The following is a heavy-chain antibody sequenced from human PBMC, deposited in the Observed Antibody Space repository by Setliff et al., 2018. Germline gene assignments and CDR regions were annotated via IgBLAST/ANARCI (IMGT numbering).Heavy chain of an antibody. CDR3: AISTLSICSGGSCPNAFDV. CDR1: GYIFKSYG. CDR2: ISSYNDVT. Sequence: ASVKVSCKASGYIFKSYGISWVRQATGQGLEWMGWISSYNDVTNYAQSFQGRVTMTTDTSKSAAYMDLRGLRSDDTAVYYCAISTLSICSGGSCPNAFDVWGRGTMVTVSS. J-gene: IGHJ3*01. D-gene: IGHD2-15*01. V-gene: IGHV1-18*01.